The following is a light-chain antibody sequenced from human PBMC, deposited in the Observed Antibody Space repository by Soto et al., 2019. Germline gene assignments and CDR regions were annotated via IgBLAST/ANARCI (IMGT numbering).Light chain of an antibody. V-gene: IGLV2-14*01. CDR3: SSYAGSNTLGV. CDR2: DVS. CDR1: SSDVGGYNY. Sequence: QSVLTQPASVSGSPGQSITISCTGTSSDVGGYNYVSWYQQHPGKAPKLMIYDVSNRPSGVSNRFSGSKSGNTASLTISGLQAEDEADYYCSSYAGSNTLGVFGGGTKLTVL. J-gene: IGLJ3*02.